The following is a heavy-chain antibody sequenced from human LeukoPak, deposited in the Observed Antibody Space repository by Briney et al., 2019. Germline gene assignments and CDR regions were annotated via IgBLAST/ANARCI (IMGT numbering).Heavy chain of an antibody. CDR3: ARDARYCSGGSCYPGGYDY. CDR1: GGSVSSGSYY. CDR2: IYYSGRT. Sequence: PSETLSLTCTVSGGSVSSGSYYWSWIRQHPGKGLEWIGYIYYSGRTYYNPSLKSRVTISVDTSKNQFSLRLTSVTAADTAVYYCARDARYCSGGSCYPGGYDYWGQGTLVTVSS. V-gene: IGHV4-31*03. D-gene: IGHD2-15*01. J-gene: IGHJ4*02.